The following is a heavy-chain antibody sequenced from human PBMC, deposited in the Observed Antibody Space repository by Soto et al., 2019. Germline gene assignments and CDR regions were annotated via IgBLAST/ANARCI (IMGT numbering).Heavy chain of an antibody. D-gene: IGHD6-19*01. CDR2: ICGSGGRT. Sequence: EVQLFESGGGLVQPGGSLRLSCAASGVTFSSYAMRWVRQAPGKGLEWVSAICGSGGRTYYADSEKGRFTISSDKSKNTLYLQMNSRRAEDTAVYYCAKEGSSGGYHYWGQGTLVTVSS. J-gene: IGHJ4*02. V-gene: IGHV3-23*01. CDR1: GVTFSSYA. CDR3: AKEGSSGGYHY.